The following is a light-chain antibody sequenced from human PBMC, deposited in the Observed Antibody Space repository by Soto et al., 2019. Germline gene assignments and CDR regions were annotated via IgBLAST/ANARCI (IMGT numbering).Light chain of an antibody. CDR2: NNN. CDR3: AAWDDSLNGYV. V-gene: IGLV1-44*01. Sequence: QAVVTQPPSASGTSGQRVTISCSGGSSNIGTNAVNWYQQLPGTAPKLLIYNNNQRPSGVPDRFSGSKSGTSASLAISGLQSEDEADYYCAAWDDSLNGYVFGTGTKVTVL. J-gene: IGLJ1*01. CDR1: SSNIGTNA.